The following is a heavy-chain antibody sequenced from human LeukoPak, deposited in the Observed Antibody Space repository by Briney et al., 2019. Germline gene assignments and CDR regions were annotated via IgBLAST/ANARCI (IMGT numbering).Heavy chain of an antibody. J-gene: IGHJ4*02. D-gene: IGHD4-17*01. V-gene: IGHV3-66*02. CDR1: GFTVSSNY. CDR3: ARTTVTYFDY. Sequence: GGSLRLSCAASGFTVSSNYMSWVRQAPGKGLEWVSVIYSGGSTYYADSVKGRFTVSRDNSKNTLYLQMNSLRAEDTAVYYCARTTVTYFDYWGQGTLVTVSS. CDR2: IYSGGST.